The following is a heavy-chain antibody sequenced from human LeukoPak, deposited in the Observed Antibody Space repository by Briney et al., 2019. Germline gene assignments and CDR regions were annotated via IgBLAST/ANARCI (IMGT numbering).Heavy chain of an antibody. Sequence: SETLSLTCAVYGGSFSGYYWSWIRQPPGKGLEWIGEINHSGSTNYNPSLKSRVTISVDTSKNQFSLKLSSVTAADTAIYYCAREYCNSISCPVWFDPWGQGTLVTVSS. V-gene: IGHV4-34*01. CDR3: AREYCNSISCPVWFDP. D-gene: IGHD2/OR15-2a*01. CDR2: INHSGST. J-gene: IGHJ5*02. CDR1: GGSFSGYY.